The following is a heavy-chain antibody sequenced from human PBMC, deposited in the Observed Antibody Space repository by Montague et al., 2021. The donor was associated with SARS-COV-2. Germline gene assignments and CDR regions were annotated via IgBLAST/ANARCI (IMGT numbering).Heavy chain of an antibody. J-gene: IGHJ3*02. V-gene: IGHV6-1*01. CDR1: GDSVSRNNPA. CDR2: TYYGSSWNT. D-gene: IGHD1-7*01. Sequence: CAISGDSVSRNNPAWNWIRQSPSRGLEWLGRTYYGSSWNTDYAVSVKSRITISPVTSKNQFSLHLNSVTPEDTAVYYCARGWNYAFDIWSQGTMVTVSS. CDR3: ARGWNYAFDI.